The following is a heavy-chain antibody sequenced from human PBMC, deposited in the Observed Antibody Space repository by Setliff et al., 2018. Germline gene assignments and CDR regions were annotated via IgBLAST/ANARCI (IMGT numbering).Heavy chain of an antibody. CDR1: GYTFNGYG. CDR2: ISAYNGNT. D-gene: IGHD2-15*01. CDR3: GRVDAELILGNYIDY. J-gene: IGHJ4*02. V-gene: IGHV1-18*01. Sequence: ASVKVSCKTSGYTFNGYGYSWVRQAPGQGLEWMGWISAYNGNTKFVQKFQGRVAMTTDTSTSTAFMELRSLRPDDTAFYYCGRVDAELILGNYIDYWGQGTLVTVSS.